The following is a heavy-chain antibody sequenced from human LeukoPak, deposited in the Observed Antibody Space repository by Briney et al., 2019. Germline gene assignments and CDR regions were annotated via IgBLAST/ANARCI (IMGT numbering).Heavy chain of an antibody. CDR1: GFTFSSYA. Sequence: GGSLRLSCAASGFTFSSYAMHWVRQAPGKGLEYVSAISSNGGSTYYANSVKGRFTISSDNSKNTLYLQMGSLRAEDMAVYYCARGYCSSTSCSFDYWGQGTLVTVSS. CDR3: ARGYCSSTSCSFDY. J-gene: IGHJ4*02. CDR2: ISSNGGST. V-gene: IGHV3-64*01. D-gene: IGHD2-2*01.